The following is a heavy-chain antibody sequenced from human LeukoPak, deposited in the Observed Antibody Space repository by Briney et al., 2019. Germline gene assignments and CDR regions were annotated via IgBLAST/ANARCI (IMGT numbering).Heavy chain of an antibody. CDR3: ARDSTPHSSGWFDP. CDR2: FDPEDGEA. Sequence: ASVKVSCKVSGYTLTELSMHWVRQAPGKGLEWMGGFDPEDGEAIYAQKFQGRVTMTRDTSTSTVYMELSSLRSEDTAVYYCARDSTPHSSGWFDPWGQGTLVTVSS. CDR1: GYTLTELS. D-gene: IGHD6-6*01. V-gene: IGHV1-24*01. J-gene: IGHJ5*02.